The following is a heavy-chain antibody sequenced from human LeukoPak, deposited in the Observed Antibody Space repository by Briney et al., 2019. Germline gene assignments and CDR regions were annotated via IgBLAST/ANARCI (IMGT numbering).Heavy chain of an antibody. V-gene: IGHV1-3*01. CDR3: ARDIARKILWPGY. CDR1: GYTFTSYA. Sequence: ASVKVSCKASGYTFTSYAMHWVRQAPGQRLEWMGWINAGNGNTKYSQKFQGRVTITRDTSASTAYMELSSLRSEHTAVYYCARDIARKILWPGYWGQGTLVTVSS. D-gene: IGHD2/OR15-2a*01. CDR2: INAGNGNT. J-gene: IGHJ4*02.